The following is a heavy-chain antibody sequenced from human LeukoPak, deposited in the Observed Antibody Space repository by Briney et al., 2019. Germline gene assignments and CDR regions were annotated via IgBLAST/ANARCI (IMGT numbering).Heavy chain of an antibody. V-gene: IGHV3-21*06. J-gene: IGHJ4*02. CDR3: ASWGYTSGWYLDY. D-gene: IGHD6-19*01. CDR1: GFSLSSYS. CDR2: ISTDNSYI. Sequence: GGSLRLSCAASGFSLSSYSMNWVRQAPGKGLEWVSSISTDNSYIYYADSVKGRFTISRGNAKNSLYLQMNSLRVEDTAVYYCASWGYTSGWYLDYWGQGTVVTVSS.